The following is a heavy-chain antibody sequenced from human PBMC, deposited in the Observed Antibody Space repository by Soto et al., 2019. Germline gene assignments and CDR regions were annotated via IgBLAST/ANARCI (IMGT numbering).Heavy chain of an antibody. D-gene: IGHD2-2*02. V-gene: IGHV1-2*02. J-gene: IGHJ6*02. CDR2: INPNSGGT. Sequence: ASVKVSCKASGYTFTGYYMHWVRQAPGQGLEWMGWINPNSGGTNYAQKFQGRVTMTRDTSISTAYMELSRLRSDDTAVYYCARDPLYCSSTSCYSYGMEVWGQGTTVTVSS. CDR1: GYTFTGYY. CDR3: ARDPLYCSSTSCYSYGMEV.